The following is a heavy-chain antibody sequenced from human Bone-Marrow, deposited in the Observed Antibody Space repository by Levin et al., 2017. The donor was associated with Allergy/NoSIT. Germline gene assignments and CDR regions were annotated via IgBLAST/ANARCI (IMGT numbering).Heavy chain of an antibody. Sequence: QSGGSLRLSCAASGFTFSSYGMHWVRQAPGKGLEWVAVISYDGSNKYYADSVKGRFTISRDNSKNTLYLQMNSLRAEDTAVYYCAKDRLLAKGGYDFGSIGYWGQGTLVTVSS. CDR1: GFTFSSYG. CDR3: AKDRLLAKGGYDFGSIGY. CDR2: ISYDGSNK. D-gene: IGHD5-12*01. J-gene: IGHJ4*02. V-gene: IGHV3-30*18.